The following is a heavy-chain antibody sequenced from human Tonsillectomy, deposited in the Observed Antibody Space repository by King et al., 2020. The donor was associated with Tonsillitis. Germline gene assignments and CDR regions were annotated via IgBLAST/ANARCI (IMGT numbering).Heavy chain of an antibody. J-gene: IGHJ3*01. CDR2: ISPDSGGP. Sequence: VQLVQSGAEVRKPGASVTVTCQASGYIFTDYYIHWIRQAPGQGLEWMGWISPDSGGPKYAKKFQGRVTLTRDTSNRTVSMDLGSLTSDDPAVYYCAREWGDAFDLWGQGTLVTVSS. V-gene: IGHV1-2*02. CDR3: AREWGDAFDL. D-gene: IGHD3-16*01. CDR1: GYIFTDYY.